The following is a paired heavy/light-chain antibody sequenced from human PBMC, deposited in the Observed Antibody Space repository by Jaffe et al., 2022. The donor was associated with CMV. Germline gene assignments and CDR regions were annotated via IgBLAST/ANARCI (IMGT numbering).Light chain of an antibody. CDR3: QQYGSSPLT. CDR1: QSVSSSS. J-gene: IGKJ1*01. CDR2: GAS. V-gene: IGKV3-20*01. Sequence: EIVLTQSPDTLSLSPGERATLSCRASQSVSSSSLAWYQQKPGQAPRLLIYGASTRATGIPDRFSGSGSGTDFTLTISRLEPEDFAVYYCQQYGSSPLTFGQGTKVEIK.
Heavy chain of an antibody. CDR2: ISSDGSST. J-gene: IGHJ4*02. V-gene: IGHV3-64D*06. CDR3: VKDRREGEHHLKYYFDY. D-gene: IGHD3-16*01. CDR1: GFTFSSFA. Sequence: EVQLVESGGGLVQPGGSLRLSCSASGFTFSSFAMHWVRQAPGKGLQYVSAISSDGSSTYYADSVEGRFTISRDNSKNTLFLQMSSLRAEDTAVYYCVKDRREGEHHLKYYFDYWGQGTLVTVSS.